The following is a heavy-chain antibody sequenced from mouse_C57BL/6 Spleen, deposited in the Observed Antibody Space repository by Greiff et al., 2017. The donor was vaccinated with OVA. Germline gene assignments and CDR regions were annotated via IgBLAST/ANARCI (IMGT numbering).Heavy chain of an antibody. D-gene: IGHD1-1*01. CDR1: GYSITSGYY. J-gene: IGHJ1*03. CDR2: ISYDGSN. V-gene: IGHV3-6*01. CDR3: AREERYYGSSYWDFDV. Sequence: EVQRVESGPGLVKPSQSLSLTCSVTGYSITSGYYWNWIRQFPGNKLEWMGYISYDGSNNYNPSLKNRISITRDTSKNQFFLKLNSVTTEDTATYDCAREERYYGSSYWDFDVWGKGTTVTVSS.